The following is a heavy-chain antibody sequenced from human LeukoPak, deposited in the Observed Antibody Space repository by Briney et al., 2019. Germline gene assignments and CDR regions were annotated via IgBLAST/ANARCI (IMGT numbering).Heavy chain of an antibody. CDR2: IIPILGIA. D-gene: IGHD3-22*01. CDR1: GGTFSSYT. V-gene: IGHV1-69*02. Sequence: SVKVSCKASGGTFSSYTISWVRQAPGQGLEWMGRIIPILGIANYAQKFQGRVTIIADKSTSTAYMELSSLRSEDTAVYYCASGYYDSSGYYYYFDYWGQGTLVTVSS. CDR3: ASGYYDSSGYYYYFDY. J-gene: IGHJ4*02.